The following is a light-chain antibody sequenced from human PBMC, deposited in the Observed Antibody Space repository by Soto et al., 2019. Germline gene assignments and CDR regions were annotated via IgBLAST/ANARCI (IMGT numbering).Light chain of an antibody. V-gene: IGKV3-15*01. Sequence: ETVMTQSPGTLSVSPGERATLSCRASQSVSSNLAWYQQKPGHAPRLLIYGASTRATGIPARFSGSGSGTEFTLPISSLQSEDFAIYFSQQRGKWWTFGQGT. CDR1: QSVSSN. J-gene: IGKJ1*01. CDR2: GAS. CDR3: QQRGKWWT.